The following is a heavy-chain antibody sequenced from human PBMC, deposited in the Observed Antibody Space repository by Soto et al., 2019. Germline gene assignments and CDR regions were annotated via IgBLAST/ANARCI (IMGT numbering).Heavy chain of an antibody. J-gene: IGHJ6*02. D-gene: IGHD2-15*01. CDR2: FDPEDGET. V-gene: IGHV1-24*01. CDR1: GYTLTELS. CDR3: ATTDQLLGYCSGGSCYRMDV. Sequence: GASVKVSCKVSGYTLTELSMHWVRQAPGKGLEWMGGFDPEDGETFYAQRFQGRVTMTEDTSTDTAYMELRSLRSEDTAVYYCATTDQLLGYCSGGSCYRMDVWGQGTTVTSP.